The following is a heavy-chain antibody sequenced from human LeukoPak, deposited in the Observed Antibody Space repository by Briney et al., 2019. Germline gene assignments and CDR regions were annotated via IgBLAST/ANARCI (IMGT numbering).Heavy chain of an antibody. CDR2: INPNSGGT. CDR3: ARPGDYDFWSGYRYWFDP. CDR1: GYTFTGYY. J-gene: IGHJ5*02. V-gene: IGHV1-2*02. D-gene: IGHD3-3*01. Sequence: ASVKVSCKASGYTFTGYYMHWVRQAPGQGLEWMGWINPNSGGTNYAQKFQGRVTMTRDTSISTAYMELSRLRSDDTAVYYCARPGDYDFWSGYRYWFDPWGQGTLVTVSS.